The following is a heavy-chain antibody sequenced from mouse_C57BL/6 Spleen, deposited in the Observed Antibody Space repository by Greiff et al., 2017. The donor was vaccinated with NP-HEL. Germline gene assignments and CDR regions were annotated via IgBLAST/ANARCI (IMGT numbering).Heavy chain of an antibody. CDR1: GFTFSDYG. J-gene: IGHJ2*01. Sequence: VQLKQSGGGLVKPGGSLKLSCAASGFTFSDYGMHWVRQAPEKGLEWVAYISSGSSTIYYADTVKGRFTISRDNAKNTLFLQMTSLRSEDTAMYYCARPLYDYDVVYYFDYWGQGTTLTVSS. V-gene: IGHV5-17*01. CDR3: ARPLYDYDVVYYFDY. CDR2: ISSGSSTI. D-gene: IGHD2-4*01.